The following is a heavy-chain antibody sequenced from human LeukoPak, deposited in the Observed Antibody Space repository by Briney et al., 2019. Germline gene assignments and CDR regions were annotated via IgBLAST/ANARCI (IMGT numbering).Heavy chain of an antibody. CDR1: GFTFSSYG. J-gene: IGHJ6*03. CDR2: IRYDGSNK. CDR3: ARDGARGSGWYGNYHYYQYMDV. D-gene: IGHD6-19*01. V-gene: IGHV3-30*02. Sequence: GGSLRLSCAASGFTFSSYGMHWVRQAPGKGLEWVAFIRYDGSNKNYADSVKGRFTISRDNSKNTLYLQMNSLRAEDTAVYYCARDGARGSGWYGNYHYYQYMDVWGKGTTVTVSS.